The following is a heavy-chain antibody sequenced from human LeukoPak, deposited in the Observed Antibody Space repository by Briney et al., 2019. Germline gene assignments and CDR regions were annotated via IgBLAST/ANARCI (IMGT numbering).Heavy chain of an antibody. Sequence: GGSLRLSCAASGFIFSSYGMHWVRQAPGKGLEWVANIKEDGSDKNYVVSIKGRFTISRDNAKNSLYLQMNSLRAEDTAVYYCARDAGYGYDRFDYWGQGTQVTVSS. CDR1: GFIFSSYG. CDR3: ARDAGYGYDRFDY. J-gene: IGHJ4*02. CDR2: IKEDGSDK. V-gene: IGHV3-7*01. D-gene: IGHD5-18*01.